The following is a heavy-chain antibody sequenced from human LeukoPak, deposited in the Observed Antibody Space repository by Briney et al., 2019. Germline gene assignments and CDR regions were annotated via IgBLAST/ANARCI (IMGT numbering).Heavy chain of an antibody. CDR2: IHYSGIT. J-gene: IGHJ4*02. V-gene: IGHV4-30-4*01. D-gene: IGHD4-17*01. CDR1: GGSISTNDYF. Sequence: SETLSLTCTVSGGSISTNDYFWSWIRQSPGKGLEWIGYIHYSGITKSNPSLESRQTLSVDTSKNQLSLRLTSVTAADTAVYYCARAPLTTATSDYFDLWGLGTLVTVSS. CDR3: ARAPLTTATSDYFDL.